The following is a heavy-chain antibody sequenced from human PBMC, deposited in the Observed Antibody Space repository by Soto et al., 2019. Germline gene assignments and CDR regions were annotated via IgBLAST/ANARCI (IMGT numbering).Heavy chain of an antibody. V-gene: IGHV3-23*01. Sequence: EVQVLESGGGLVQPGGSLRLSCEASGFTFSSYAMSWVRQAPGKGLEWVSGTSGTGGRTYYADSVKGRLTISRDNSKNTLYLQMNSLRAEDTAVYYCARGEGFYDSSGYSSPHGIDVWGQGTTVTVSS. CDR3: ARGEGFYDSSGYSSPHGIDV. CDR1: GFTFSSYA. D-gene: IGHD3-22*01. J-gene: IGHJ6*02. CDR2: TSGTGGRT.